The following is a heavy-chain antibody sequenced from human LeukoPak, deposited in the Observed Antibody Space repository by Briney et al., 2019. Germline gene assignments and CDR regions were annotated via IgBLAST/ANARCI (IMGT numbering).Heavy chain of an antibody. CDR1: GFTFSIYL. CDR2: IKQDGSEK. J-gene: IGHJ4*02. Sequence: GGSLGLSCAAAGFTFSIYLMTWSRQARGKGLGWVANIKQDGSEKYYVDSVKGRFTISRDNAKNSLYLQMNSLRAEDTAVYYCARDTGGGYSCYDCWGQGTLVTVSS. V-gene: IGHV3-7*01. CDR3: ARDTGGGYSCYDC. D-gene: IGHD5-18*01.